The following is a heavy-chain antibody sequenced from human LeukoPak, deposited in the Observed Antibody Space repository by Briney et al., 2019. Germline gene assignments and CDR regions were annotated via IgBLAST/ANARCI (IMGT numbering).Heavy chain of an antibody. CDR2: ISSSSSYI. CDR1: GFTFSSYS. V-gene: IGHV3-21*01. Sequence: PGGSLRLSCAASGFTFSSYSMNWVRQAPGKGLEWVSSISSSSSYIYYADSVKGRFTISRDNAKNSLYLQMNSLRAEDTAVYYCATWSSVREGSRPIGGFDYWGQGTLVTVSS. J-gene: IGHJ4*02. D-gene: IGHD6-13*01. CDR3: ATWSSVREGSRPIGGFDY.